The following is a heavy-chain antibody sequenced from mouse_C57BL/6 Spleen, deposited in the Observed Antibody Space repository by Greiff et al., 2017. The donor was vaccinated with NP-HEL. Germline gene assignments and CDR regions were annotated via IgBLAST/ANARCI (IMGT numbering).Heavy chain of an antibody. V-gene: IGHV3-1*01. CDR3: ARAGLRHAMDY. CDR1: GYSITSGYD. D-gene: IGHD2-4*01. CDR2: ISYSGST. Sequence: EVQLQESGPGMVKPSQSLSLTCTVTGYSITSGYDWHWIRHFPGNTLEWMGYISYSGSTNYNPSLKSRISITHDTSKNHFFLKLNSVTTEDTATYYCARAGLRHAMDYWGQGTSVTVSS. J-gene: IGHJ4*01.